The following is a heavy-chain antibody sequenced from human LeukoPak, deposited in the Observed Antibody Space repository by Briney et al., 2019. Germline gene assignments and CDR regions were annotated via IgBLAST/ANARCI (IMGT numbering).Heavy chain of an antibody. V-gene: IGHV3-20*04. CDR1: GFTFDDYG. J-gene: IGHJ4*02. D-gene: IGHD3-22*01. CDR2: INWNGGST. CDR3: AKGSGYYDSSGYRDYFDY. Sequence: GGSLRLSCAASGFTFDDYGMSWVRQAPGKGLEWVSGINWNGGSTGYADSVKGRFTISRDNAKNSLYLQMNSLRAEDMALYYCAKGSGYYDSSGYRDYFDYWGQGTLVTVSS.